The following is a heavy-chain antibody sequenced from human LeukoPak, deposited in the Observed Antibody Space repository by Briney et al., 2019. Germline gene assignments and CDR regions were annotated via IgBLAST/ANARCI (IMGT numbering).Heavy chain of an antibody. CDR3: SRESYLRPPSQPHHYFFDY. J-gene: IGHJ4*02. CDR2: IRSKTYGGIT. V-gene: IGHV3-49*03. CDR1: GFTFGDYA. Sequence: GGSLRLSCSASGFTFGDYALSWFRQAPGKGLEWVSYIRSKTYGGITQYDASVKGRFTISRDDSKSIVYLQMDSLNTEDTAVYYCSRESYLRPPSQPHHYFFDYWGQGTLVTVSS. D-gene: IGHD2-2*01.